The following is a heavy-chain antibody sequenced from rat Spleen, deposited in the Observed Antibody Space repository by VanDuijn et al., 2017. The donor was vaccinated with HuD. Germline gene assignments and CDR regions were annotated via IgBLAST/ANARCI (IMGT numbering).Heavy chain of an antibody. CDR1: GFSLNNYG. Sequence: QVQLKESGPGLVQPSQTLSLTCTVSGFSLNNYGVLWVRQPPGKGLDWMGVIWGDGSTYYNSALTSRLSISWDTSKNQVFLKLNSLQTDDTAIYYCTRDRLGAYYFDSWGQGVMVTVSS. V-gene: IGHV2-13*01. J-gene: IGHJ2*01. CDR3: TRDRLGAYYFDS. CDR2: IWGDGST. D-gene: IGHD5-1*01.